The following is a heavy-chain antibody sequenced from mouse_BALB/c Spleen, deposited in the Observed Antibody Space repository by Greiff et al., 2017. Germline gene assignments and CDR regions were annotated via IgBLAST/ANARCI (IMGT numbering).Heavy chain of an antibody. Sequence: VMLVESGPGLVAPSQSLSITCTVSGFSLTSYGVHWVRQPPGKGLEWLGVIWAGGSTNYNSALMSRLSISKDNSKSQVFLKMNSLQTDDTAMYYCARVLYDYLAWFAYWGQGTLVTVSA. V-gene: IGHV2-9*02. CDR2: IWAGGST. CDR1: GFSLTSYG. CDR3: ARVLYDYLAWFAY. J-gene: IGHJ3*01. D-gene: IGHD2-4*01.